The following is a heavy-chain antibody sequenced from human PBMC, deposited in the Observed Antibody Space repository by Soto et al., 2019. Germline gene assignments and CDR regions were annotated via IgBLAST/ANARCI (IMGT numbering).Heavy chain of an antibody. CDR1: SGPSSSHN. D-gene: IGHD1-1*01. Sequence: QVQLQQSGPGLVKPSETLSLTCSVSSGPSSSHNWGWIRQPPGRGLEWIGYVYSTGGTSYNPSLKSRVTIPAHTSTNHISPTLTSVNAADTAVYYCVRQGIGNLPGLVDVWGQGTTVRVSS. V-gene: IGHV4-59*08. CDR2: VYSTGGT. CDR3: VRQGIGNLPGLVDV. J-gene: IGHJ6*02.